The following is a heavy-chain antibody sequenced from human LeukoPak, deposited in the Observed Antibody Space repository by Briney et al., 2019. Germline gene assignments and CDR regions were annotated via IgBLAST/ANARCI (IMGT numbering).Heavy chain of an antibody. J-gene: IGHJ4*02. Sequence: PGGSLRLSCAASGFTFSTYSMNWVRQAPGKGLEWISHISSSSGTTYYADSAKGRFTISRDNGKNSLHLQMDSLRDDDTAVYYCARAMSSGRSLPLDYWGQGTLVTVSS. V-gene: IGHV3-48*02. D-gene: IGHD6-19*01. CDR3: ARAMSSGRSLPLDY. CDR1: GFTFSTYS. CDR2: ISSSSGTT.